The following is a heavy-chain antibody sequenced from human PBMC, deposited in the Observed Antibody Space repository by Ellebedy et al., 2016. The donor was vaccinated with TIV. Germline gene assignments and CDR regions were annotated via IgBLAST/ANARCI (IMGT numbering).Heavy chain of an antibody. CDR2: IYYSGST. CDR3: ARGTLNYGIDY. J-gene: IGHJ4*02. V-gene: IGHV4-59*01. D-gene: IGHD4-17*01. CDR1: GGSISSYY. Sequence: MPSETLSLTCTVSGGSISSYYWSWIRQPPGKGLEWIGYIYYSGSTNYNPSLKRRVTISVDTSKNQFSLKLSSVTAADTAVYYCARGTLNYGIDYWGQGTLVTVSS.